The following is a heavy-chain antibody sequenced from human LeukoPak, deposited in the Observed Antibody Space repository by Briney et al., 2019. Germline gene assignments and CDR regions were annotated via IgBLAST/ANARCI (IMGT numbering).Heavy chain of an antibody. D-gene: IGHD6-19*01. CDR3: ARGISIAVAGTAREESYYYYYMDV. CDR2: INHSGST. V-gene: IGHV4-34*01. Sequence: SETLSLTCAVYGGSFSGYHWSWIRQPPGKGLEWIGEINHSGSTNYNPSLKSRVTISVDTSKNQFSLKLSSVTAADTAVHYCARGISIAVAGTAREESYYYYYMDVWGKGTTVTVSS. CDR1: GGSFSGYH. J-gene: IGHJ6*03.